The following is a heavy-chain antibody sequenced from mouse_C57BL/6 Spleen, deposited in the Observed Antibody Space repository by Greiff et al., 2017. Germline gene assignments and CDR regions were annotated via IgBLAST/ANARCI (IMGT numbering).Heavy chain of an antibody. J-gene: IGHJ2*01. V-gene: IGHV1-18*01. CDR1: GYTFTDYN. Sequence: VQLQQSGPELVKPGASVKIPCKASGYTFTDYNMDWVKQSHGKSLEWIGDINPNNGGTIYNQKFKGKATLTVDKSSSTAYMELRSLTSEDTAVYYCARLYDGWYYFDYWGQGTTLTVSS. CDR3: ARLYDGWYYFDY. CDR2: INPNNGGT. D-gene: IGHD2-14*01.